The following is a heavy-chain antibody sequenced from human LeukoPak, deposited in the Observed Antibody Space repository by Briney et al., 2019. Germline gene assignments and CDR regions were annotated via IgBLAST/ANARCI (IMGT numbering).Heavy chain of an antibody. CDR3: ARVRRSSSWYDWFDP. V-gene: IGHV4-34*01. J-gene: IGHJ5*02. Sequence: SETLSLTRAVYGGSLSGYYWSWIRQPPGKGGEWIGEINHSVSTNYNPCLKSRVTISVDTSKNQFSLKLSSVTAADTALYYCARVRRSSSWYDWFDPWGQGTLVTVSS. CDR1: GGSLSGYY. D-gene: IGHD6-13*01. CDR2: INHSVST.